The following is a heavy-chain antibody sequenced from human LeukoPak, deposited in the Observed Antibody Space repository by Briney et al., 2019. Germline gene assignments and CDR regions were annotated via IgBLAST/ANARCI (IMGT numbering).Heavy chain of an antibody. CDR2: IYYTGST. Sequence: PSQTLSLTCTLSGGSISSGGYYWSWIRQHPGKGLEWIGYIYYTGSTDYNPSLKSRVTISVDTSKNQFSLKLTSVTAADTAVYYCARTSDYGDYIGCFDYWGQGTLVTVSS. D-gene: IGHD4-17*01. V-gene: IGHV4-31*03. CDR3: ARTSDYGDYIGCFDY. J-gene: IGHJ4*02. CDR1: GGSISSGGYY.